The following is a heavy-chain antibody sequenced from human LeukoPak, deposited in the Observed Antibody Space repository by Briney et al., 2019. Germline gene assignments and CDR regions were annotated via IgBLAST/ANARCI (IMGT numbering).Heavy chain of an antibody. Sequence: GGSLRLSCAASGFTFSSYAMSWVRQAPGKGLEWVSSISGSGGSTYYADSVKGRFTISRDNSKNTLYLQMNSLRAEDTAVYYCARDRGWQQFDFWGQGTLVTVSS. D-gene: IGHD5-24*01. CDR3: ARDRGWQQFDF. CDR1: GFTFSSYA. J-gene: IGHJ4*02. CDR2: ISGSGGST. V-gene: IGHV3-23*01.